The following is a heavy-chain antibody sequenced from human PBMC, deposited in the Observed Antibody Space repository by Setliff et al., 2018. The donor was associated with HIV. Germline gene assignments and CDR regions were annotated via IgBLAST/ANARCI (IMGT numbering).Heavy chain of an antibody. V-gene: IGHV3-15*01. D-gene: IGHD1-7*01. CDR1: RFTFSNAW. Sequence: GGSLRLSCLGSRFTFSNAWMSWVRQAQGKGLEWVGHIKSEGSGGTIDYAAPVKDRLTISRDDSKSTLYLQMNSLEIEDSAMYDCATTMYNWELRFWGQGTLVTVSS. CDR3: ATTMYNWELRF. J-gene: IGHJ4*02. CDR2: IKSEGSGGTI.